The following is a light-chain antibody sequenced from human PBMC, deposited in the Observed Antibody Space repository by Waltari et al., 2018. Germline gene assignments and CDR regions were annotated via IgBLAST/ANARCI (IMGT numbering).Light chain of an antibody. CDR3: QSYDKSLSGWV. J-gene: IGLJ3*02. Sequence: QCLPEPAPRLLICDTNKRPSGVPDRFSGSKSATSASLAITGLQPEDEAHYYCQSYDKSLSGWVFGGGTKLTVL. V-gene: IGLV1-40*01. CDR2: DTN.